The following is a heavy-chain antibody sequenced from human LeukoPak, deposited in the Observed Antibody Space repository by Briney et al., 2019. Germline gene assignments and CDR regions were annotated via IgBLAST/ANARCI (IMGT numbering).Heavy chain of an antibody. J-gene: IGHJ6*02. CDR3: ARDVPLHYDSSEGAPYYYYGMDV. CDR2: SSAYNGNT. V-gene: IGHV1-18*01. CDR1: GYTFTNFG. D-gene: IGHD3-22*01. Sequence: ASVKVSCKASGYTFTNFGISWVRQAPGQGLEWMGWSSAYNGNTKYAQNVQDRVTMTADTSTDTAYMELRSLRSDDTAVYYCARDVPLHYDSSEGAPYYYYGMDVWGQGTTVTVSS.